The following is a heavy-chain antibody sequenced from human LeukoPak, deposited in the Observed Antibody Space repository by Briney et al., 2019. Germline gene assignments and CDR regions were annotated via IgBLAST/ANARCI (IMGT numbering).Heavy chain of an antibody. Sequence: GGSLRLSCAASGFTFSSYGMSWVRQAPGKGLEWVSSISSSSSYIYYADSVKGRFTISRDNAKNSLYLQMNSLRAEDTAVYYCARDSSGVDHDFDYWGQGTLVTVSS. D-gene: IGHD1-26*01. V-gene: IGHV3-21*01. CDR3: ARDSSGVDHDFDY. CDR1: GFTFSSYG. CDR2: ISSSSSYI. J-gene: IGHJ4*02.